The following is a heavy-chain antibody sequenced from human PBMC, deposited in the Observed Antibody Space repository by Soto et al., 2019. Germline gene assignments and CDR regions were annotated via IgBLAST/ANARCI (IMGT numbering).Heavy chain of an antibody. D-gene: IGHD3-10*01. Sequence: GGSLRLSCAASGFTFSSYSMNWVRQAPGKGLEWVSSISSSSSYIYYADSVKGRFTISRDNAKNSLYLQMNSLRAEDTAVYYCARVVGFGPIDYWGQGTLVTVSS. J-gene: IGHJ4*02. CDR1: GFTFSSYS. CDR3: ARVVGFGPIDY. CDR2: ISSSSSYI. V-gene: IGHV3-21*01.